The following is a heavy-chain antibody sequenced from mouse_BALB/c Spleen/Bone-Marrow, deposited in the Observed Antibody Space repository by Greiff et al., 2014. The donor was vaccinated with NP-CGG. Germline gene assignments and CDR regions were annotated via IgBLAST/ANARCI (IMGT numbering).Heavy chain of an antibody. D-gene: IGHD1-1*01. CDR3: ARWNYYGPTY. Sequence: QLQQSGPELVKPGASVKMSCEASGYTFTDYYMDWVKQSPGENFEWIGRVNPYNGGTNYNQKFKDKATLTVDKSSSTAYMELNTLTSEDSAVYYCARWNYYGPTYWGQGTLVTVSA. CDR2: VNPYNGGT. J-gene: IGHJ3*01. V-gene: IGHV1-19*01. CDR1: GYTFTDYY.